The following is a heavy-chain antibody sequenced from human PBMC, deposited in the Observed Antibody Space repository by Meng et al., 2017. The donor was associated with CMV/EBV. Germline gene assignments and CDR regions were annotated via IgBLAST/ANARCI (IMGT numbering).Heavy chain of an antibody. D-gene: IGHD6-13*01. J-gene: IGHJ3*02. Sequence: GESLKISCAASGFTFSNARMSWVRQAPGQGLEWDGRIKSKTECGTTDYAAPVKGRFTISRDDSNNTLYLQMNSLKTEDTAAYYCVSSSSWYDAFDIWGQGTMVTVSS. V-gene: IGHV3-15*01. CDR3: VSSSSWYDAFDI. CDR1: GFTFSNAR. CDR2: IKSKTECGTT.